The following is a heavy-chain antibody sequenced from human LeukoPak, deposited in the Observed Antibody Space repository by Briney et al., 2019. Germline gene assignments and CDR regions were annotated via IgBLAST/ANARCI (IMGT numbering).Heavy chain of an antibody. J-gene: IGHJ6*03. CDR3: ATNPLYGSGGPLYYYYFMDV. D-gene: IGHD3-10*01. CDR2: FDPVEGEK. CDR1: GYTLSELS. V-gene: IGHV1-24*01. Sequence: ASVKVSCKPSGYTLSELSMHGVRQAPGKGLEWMGGFDPVEGEKIYAQKFQGRVTMTEDTSTDTAYMELSSLRSEDTAVYYCATNPLYGSGGPLYYYYFMDVWGKGTTVTVSS.